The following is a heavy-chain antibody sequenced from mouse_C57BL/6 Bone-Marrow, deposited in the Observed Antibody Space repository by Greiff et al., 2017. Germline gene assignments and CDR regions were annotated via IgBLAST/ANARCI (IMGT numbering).Heavy chain of an antibody. V-gene: IGHV1-63*01. J-gene: IGHJ1*03. CDR2: IYPGGGYT. D-gene: IGHD2-1*01. CDR1: GYTFTNYW. CDR3: ASRDGNWYFDV. Sequence: QVQLKQSGAELVRPGTSVKMSCKASGYTFTNYWIGWAKQRPGHGLEWIGDIYPGGGYTNYNEKFKGKATLTADKSSSTAYMQFSSLTSEDSAIYYCASRDGNWYFDVWGTGTTVTVSS.